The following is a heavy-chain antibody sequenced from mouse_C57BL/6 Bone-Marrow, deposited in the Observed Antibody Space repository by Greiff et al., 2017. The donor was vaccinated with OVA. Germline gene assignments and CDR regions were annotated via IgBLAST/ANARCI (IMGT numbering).Heavy chain of an antibody. CDR1: GYTFTGYW. J-gene: IGHJ4*01. Sequence: QVQLQQSGAELMKPGASVKLSCKATGYTFTGYWIEWVKQRPGHGLEWIGEILPGSGSTNYNEKFKGKATFTADTSSNTAYMQLSSLTTEDSAIYYCAREEGSYSKGDYYAMDYWGQGTSVTVSS. V-gene: IGHV1-9*01. D-gene: IGHD2-5*01. CDR2: ILPGSGST. CDR3: AREEGSYSKGDYYAMDY.